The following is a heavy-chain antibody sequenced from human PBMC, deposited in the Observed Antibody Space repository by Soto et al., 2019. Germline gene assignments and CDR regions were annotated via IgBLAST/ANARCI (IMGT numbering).Heavy chain of an antibody. V-gene: IGHV1-2*02. J-gene: IGHJ5*02. Sequence: ASVKDSCETTRYIFSGYYIHWVRPAPAEGLEWMGLINPNSGVSSFAQKFHGRATISRETSITTVYMALRRLTSDETPMYFCARDGVVVDFWNPMWFDPWGQETQVTVSS. CDR1: RYIFSGYY. D-gene: IGHD3-3*01. CDR2: INPNSGVS. CDR3: ARDGVVVDFWNPMWFDP.